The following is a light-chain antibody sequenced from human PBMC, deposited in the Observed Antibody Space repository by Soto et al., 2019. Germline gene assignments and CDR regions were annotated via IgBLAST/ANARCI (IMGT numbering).Light chain of an antibody. CDR1: QSVSSSL. J-gene: IGKJ4*01. CDR2: GAS. Sequence: EIVLTQSPGTLSLSPGERATLSCRASQSVSSSLLAWYQQKPGQAPRLLIYGASSRATGIPDRFSGSGSGTDFTLTISRLEPEDFAVYYCQQYAYSLTFGGGTKVDIK. V-gene: IGKV3-20*01. CDR3: QQYAYSLT.